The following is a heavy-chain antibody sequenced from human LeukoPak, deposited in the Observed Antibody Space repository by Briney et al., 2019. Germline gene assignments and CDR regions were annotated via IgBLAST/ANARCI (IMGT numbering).Heavy chain of an antibody. V-gene: IGHV3-21*01. CDR3: ARLRSSWSSNWFDP. CDR1: GFTFSSYS. CDR2: ISSSSSYI. Sequence: GGSLRLSSAASGFTFSSYSMNWVRQAPGKGLEWVSSISSSSSYIYYADSVKGRFTISRDNAKNSLYLQMNSLRAEDTAVYYCARLRSSWSSNWFDPWGQGTLVTVSS. D-gene: IGHD6-13*01. J-gene: IGHJ5*02.